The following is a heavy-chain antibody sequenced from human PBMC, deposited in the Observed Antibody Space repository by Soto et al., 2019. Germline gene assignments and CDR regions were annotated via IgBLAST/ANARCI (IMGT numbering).Heavy chain of an antibody. CDR3: ARDGVSSTEYTWNYGTYFDY. CDR1: GYSFNTYW. CDR2: IYPGDSDT. Sequence: GESLKISCKGSGYSFNTYWIGWVRQMPGKGLEWMGIIYPGDSDTRYSPSFQGQVTISADKSISTAYLQWSSLKASDTAMYYCARDGVSSTEYTWNYGTYFDYWGQGALVTVSS. J-gene: IGHJ4*02. V-gene: IGHV5-51*01. D-gene: IGHD1-7*01.